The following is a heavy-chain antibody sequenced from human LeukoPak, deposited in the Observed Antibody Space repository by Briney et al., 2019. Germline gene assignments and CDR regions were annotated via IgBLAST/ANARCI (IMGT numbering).Heavy chain of an antibody. J-gene: IGHJ4*02. Sequence: ASVKVSCKASGFTFNIYGFSWVRHAPGQGLEWMGWITAYNGNTNYAQKFQGRLTMTTDTSTSTAYMELRSLRSDDTAVYYCARDTPRLAVTGFFDYWGQGALVTVSS. D-gene: IGHD6-19*01. V-gene: IGHV1-18*01. CDR3: ARDTPRLAVTGFFDY. CDR2: ITAYNGNT. CDR1: GFTFNIYG.